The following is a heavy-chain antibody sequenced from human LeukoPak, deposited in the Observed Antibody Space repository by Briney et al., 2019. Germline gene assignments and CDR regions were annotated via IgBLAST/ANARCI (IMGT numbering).Heavy chain of an antibody. V-gene: IGHV3-21*03. CDR2: ISSSGSFR. J-gene: IGHJ4*02. CDR3: TTDSAAAAVY. D-gene: IGHD6-13*01. Sequence: GGSLRLSCGASGFTFRNHNMNWVRQVPGKGLEWVSYISSSGSFRYYADSVKGRFTISRDNANNSLYLQMNSLKTEDTAVYYCTTDSAAAAVYWGQGTLVTVSS. CDR1: GFTFRNHN.